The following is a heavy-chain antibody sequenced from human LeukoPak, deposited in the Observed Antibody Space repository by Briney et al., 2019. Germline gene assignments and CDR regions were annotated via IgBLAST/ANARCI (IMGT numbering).Heavy chain of an antibody. CDR2: IKYDGSEE. Sequence: PGGSLRLSCAASGLSFSGQWMNWVRQAPGQGLEWVANIKYDGSEEYYADSVKGRFTISRDNSKNTLYLQMNSLRAEDTAVYYCASHSSSWYGFDHWGQGTLVTVSS. CDR3: ASHSSSWYGFDH. V-gene: IGHV3-7*03. CDR1: GLSFSGQW. D-gene: IGHD6-13*01. J-gene: IGHJ4*02.